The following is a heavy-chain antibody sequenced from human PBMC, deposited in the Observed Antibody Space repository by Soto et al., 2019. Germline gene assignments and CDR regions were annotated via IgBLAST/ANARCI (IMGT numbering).Heavy chain of an antibody. J-gene: IGHJ4*01. CDR3: VRRVEMTKIRYFFDY. CDR1: GYSFPSYW. CDR2: IYPGDSDV. Sequence: GESLKISCKGSGYSFPSYWIGWVRQKPGKGPEWLGIIYPGDSDVRYSPSFQGQVTISVDKSVNTAYLQWSSLKASDTAMYYCVRRVEMTKIRYFFDYWGQGTLVTVSS. V-gene: IGHV5-51*01. D-gene: IGHD4-17*01.